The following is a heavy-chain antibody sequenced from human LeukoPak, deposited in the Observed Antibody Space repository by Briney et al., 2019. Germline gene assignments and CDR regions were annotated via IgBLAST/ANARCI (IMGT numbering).Heavy chain of an antibody. CDR2: ISGSGGST. Sequence: GGSLRLSCAASGFTFSSYAMSWVRQAPGKGLEWVSAISGSGGSTYYADSVKGRFTISRDNSKNTLYLQMNSLRAEDTAVYYCAKGYCSSTSCYPLWEAFDIWGQGTMVTVSS. CDR1: GFTFSSYA. D-gene: IGHD2-2*01. CDR3: AKGYCSSTSCYPLWEAFDI. J-gene: IGHJ3*02. V-gene: IGHV3-23*01.